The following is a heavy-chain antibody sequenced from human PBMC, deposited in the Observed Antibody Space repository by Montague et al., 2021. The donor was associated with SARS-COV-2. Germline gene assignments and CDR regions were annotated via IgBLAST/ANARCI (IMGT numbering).Heavy chain of an antibody. J-gene: IGHJ1*01. CDR2: IFFNQGP. CDR3: VSGRDGSYSHFHF. Sequence: SETLSLTCTVSGVSINEYFCTWSRQTPGKGLEWIGYIFFNQGPIHNSSLKNEVTISLDTSKSQVSLRLTSVTAADTAVYFCVSGRDGSYSHFHFWGQGALVTVSS. D-gene: IGHD4-11*01. V-gene: IGHV4-59*01. CDR1: GVSINEYF.